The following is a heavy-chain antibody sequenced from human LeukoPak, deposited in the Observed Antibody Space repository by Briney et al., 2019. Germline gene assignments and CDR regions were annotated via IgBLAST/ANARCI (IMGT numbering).Heavy chain of an antibody. Sequence: GGSLRLSCVDSGFTFSNYDMHWVRQAPGKGLEWVAVISYEGNNKYYADSVKGRFTISRDNSKNTLYVQMNSLRAEDTAVYYCAKSVTSVTTASLDYWGQGTLVTVPS. J-gene: IGHJ4*02. CDR1: GFTFSNYD. CDR2: ISYEGNNK. V-gene: IGHV3-30*18. CDR3: AKSVTSVTTASLDY. D-gene: IGHD4-17*01.